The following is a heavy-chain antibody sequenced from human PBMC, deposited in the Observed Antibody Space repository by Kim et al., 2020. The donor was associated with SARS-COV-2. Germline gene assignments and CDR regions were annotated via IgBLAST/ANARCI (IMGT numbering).Heavy chain of an antibody. V-gene: IGHV1-3*01. CDR2: T. J-gene: IGHJ4*02. Sequence: TKYSQKFQGRVTITKDISASTAYMEMSSLRSEETAVYYCAREGIQLWLEDYWGQGTLVIVSS. D-gene: IGHD5-18*01. CDR3: AREGIQLWLEDY.